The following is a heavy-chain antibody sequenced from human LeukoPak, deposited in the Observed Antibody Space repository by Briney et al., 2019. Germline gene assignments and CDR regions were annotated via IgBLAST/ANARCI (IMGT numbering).Heavy chain of an antibody. V-gene: IGHV3-7*01. Sequence: GGSLRLSCAASGFTSSSYWMSWVRQAPGKGLEWVANIKQDGSEKYYVDSVKGRFTISRDNAKNSLYLQMNSLRAEDTAVYYCARIVAGTMVDYWGQGTLVTVSS. J-gene: IGHJ4*02. CDR2: IKQDGSEK. CDR3: ARIVAGTMVDY. D-gene: IGHD6-19*01. CDR1: GFTSSSYW.